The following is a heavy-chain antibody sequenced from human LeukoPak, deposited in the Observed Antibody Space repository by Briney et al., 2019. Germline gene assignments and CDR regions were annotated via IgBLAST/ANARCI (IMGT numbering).Heavy chain of an antibody. V-gene: IGHV3-48*01. CDR1: GFTFSSYS. D-gene: IGHD3-10*01. J-gene: IGHJ4*02. Sequence: GGSLGLSCAASGFTFSSYSMNWVRQAPGKGLEWVSYISSSSSTIYYADPVRGRFTISRDNAKNSLYLQMNSLRAEDTAVYYCARADHRPYYYGSGSYYEEAVDYWGQGTLVTVSS. CDR3: ARADHRPYYYGSGSYYEEAVDY. CDR2: ISSSSSTI.